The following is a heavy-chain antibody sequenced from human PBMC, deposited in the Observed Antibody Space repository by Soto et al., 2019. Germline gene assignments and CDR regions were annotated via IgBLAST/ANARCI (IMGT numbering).Heavy chain of an antibody. CDR2: ITGNGGNT. Sequence: PGGSLRRSCAASGFPLSTYGMTWVRQAPGKGLEWVSAITGNGGNTYYVDSVKGRFTSSRDNSKNMLYLQVNSLRVEDTAVYYCARIRGYWYGLDVWGQGTTVTVSS. CDR3: ARIRGYWYGLDV. J-gene: IGHJ6*02. CDR1: GFPLSTYG. V-gene: IGHV3-23*01.